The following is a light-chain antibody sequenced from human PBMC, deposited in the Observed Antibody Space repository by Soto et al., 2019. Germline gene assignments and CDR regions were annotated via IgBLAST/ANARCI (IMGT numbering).Light chain of an antibody. CDR2: EVT. V-gene: IGLV2-14*01. CDR1: SSDIYDYKY. J-gene: IGLJ1*01. CDR3: TSYARSGYV. Sequence: QSVLTQPASVSGSPGQSITISCTGTSSDIYDYKYVSWYQQHPGKAPKLIIYEVTRRPSGVSDRFSGSKSGNTASLTISGLQTEDEGDYYCTSYARSGYVFGTGTQLTVL.